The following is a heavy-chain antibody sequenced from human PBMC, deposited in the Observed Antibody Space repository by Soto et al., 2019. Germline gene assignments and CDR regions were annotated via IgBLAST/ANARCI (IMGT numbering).Heavy chain of an antibody. CDR3: TRENGLNGFDI. V-gene: IGHV3-64*07. CDR2: ISANGVGT. J-gene: IGHJ3*02. CDR1: GFSFSSHS. D-gene: IGHD2-2*03. Sequence: QLVESGGGLVQPGGSLRVSCAASGFSFSSHSMHWVRQAPGKRLEYISAISANGVGTYYADSVKGRFTISRDNSKNTLYLQTGSRRAEDRAVYHCTRENGLNGFDIWGQGTMVTGSS.